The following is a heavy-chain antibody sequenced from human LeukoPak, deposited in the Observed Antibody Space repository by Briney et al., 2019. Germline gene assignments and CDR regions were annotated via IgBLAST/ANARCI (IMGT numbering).Heavy chain of an antibody. CDR3: TKSHRITMIVVVITAFDI. D-gene: IGHD3-22*01. CDR1: GFTFSSYA. Sequence: GGSLRLSCAASGFTFSSYAMSWVRQAPGKGLEWVSAISGSGGSTYYADSVKGRFTISRDNSKNTLYLQMNSQRAEDTAVYYCTKSHRITMIVVVITAFDIWGQGTMVTVSS. J-gene: IGHJ3*02. CDR2: ISGSGGST. V-gene: IGHV3-23*01.